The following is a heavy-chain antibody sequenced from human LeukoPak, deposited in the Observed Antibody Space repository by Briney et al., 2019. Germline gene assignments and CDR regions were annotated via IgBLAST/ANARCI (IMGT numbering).Heavy chain of an antibody. V-gene: IGHV4-4*09. CDR1: GGSISSYY. CDR2: IYTSGST. CDR3: ARRRYCGGGSCHNWFDP. J-gene: IGHJ5*02. D-gene: IGHD2-15*01. Sequence: SETLSLTCTVSGGSISSYYWSWIRQPPGKGLEWIGYIYTSGSTNYNPSLKSRVTISVDTSKNQFSLKLSSVTAADTAVYYCARRRYCGGGSCHNWFDPWGQGTLVTVSS.